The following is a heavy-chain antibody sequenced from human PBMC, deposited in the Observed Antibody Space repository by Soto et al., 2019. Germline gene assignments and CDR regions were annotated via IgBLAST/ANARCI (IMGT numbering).Heavy chain of an antibody. CDR2: IIPIFATT. CDR1: GGTFSSYA. CDR3: ATICTVGSCPYYDAMNV. J-gene: IGHJ6*02. Sequence: QVQLVQSGAEVKKPGSSVKVSCKASGGTFSSYAISWVRQVPGQGLEWMGGIIPIFATTTYAQKFQGRVTITADSSTSTAYMVLSSLRSEDTAVYYCATICTVGSCPYYDAMNVWGQGTTVTVSS. D-gene: IGHD2-15*01. V-gene: IGHV1-69*01.